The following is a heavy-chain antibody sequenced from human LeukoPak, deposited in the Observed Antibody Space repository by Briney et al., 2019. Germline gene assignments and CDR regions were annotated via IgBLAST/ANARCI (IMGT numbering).Heavy chain of an antibody. D-gene: IGHD6-6*01. V-gene: IGHV1-69*05. J-gene: IGHJ4*02. Sequence: SVKVSCKASGGTFSSYAISWVRQARGQGREWMRGMSPIFGTANYAQKFQGSVTITTDESTSTAYMELRRPRSGATAVYSCARGLYSSSSAPYFDYWGQGTLVTVSS. CDR2: MSPIFGTA. CDR1: GGTFSSYA. CDR3: ARGLYSSSSAPYFDY.